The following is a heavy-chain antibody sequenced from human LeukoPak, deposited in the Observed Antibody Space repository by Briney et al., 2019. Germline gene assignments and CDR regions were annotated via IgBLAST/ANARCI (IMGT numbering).Heavy chain of an antibody. V-gene: IGHV4-4*02. CDR2: ICHSGST. D-gene: IGHD2-2*01. CDR1: GFTFSTYW. J-gene: IGHJ4*02. CDR3: ARDSFSPFDY. Sequence: GSLRLSCAASGFTFSTYWMSWVRQPPGKGLEWIGEICHSGSTNYNPPLKSRVTISVDKSKNQFSLKLSSVTAADTAVYYCARDSFSPFDYWGQGTLVTVSS.